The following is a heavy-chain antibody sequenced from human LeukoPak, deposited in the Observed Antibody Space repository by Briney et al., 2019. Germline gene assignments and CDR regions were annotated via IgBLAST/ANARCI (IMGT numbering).Heavy chain of an antibody. CDR2: IGTAGDT. CDR3: AREDRSYHGMDV. V-gene: IGHV3-13*01. D-gene: IGHD2-15*01. CDR1: GFTFSSYD. Sequence: GGSLRLSCAASGFTFSSYDMHWVRQATGKGLEWVSAIGTAGDTYYPGSVKGRFTISRENAKNSLYLQMNSLRAGDTAVYYCAREDRSYHGMDVWGQGTTVTASS. J-gene: IGHJ6*02.